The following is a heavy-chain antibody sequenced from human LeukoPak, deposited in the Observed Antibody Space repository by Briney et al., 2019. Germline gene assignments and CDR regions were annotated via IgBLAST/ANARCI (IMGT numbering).Heavy chain of an antibody. V-gene: IGHV3-53*01. CDR1: GFTVSSNY. D-gene: IGHD3-9*01. CDR2: LHSGGNR. Sequence: GGSLRLSCVASGFTVSSNYMSWVRQAPGKGPEWVSILHSGGNRYYADSVKGRFTISSDNSKNTLSLQMNSLRAEDTAVYYCVSHSDTLTSYSFDYWGQGTLVTVSS. CDR3: VSHSDTLTSYSFDY. J-gene: IGHJ4*02.